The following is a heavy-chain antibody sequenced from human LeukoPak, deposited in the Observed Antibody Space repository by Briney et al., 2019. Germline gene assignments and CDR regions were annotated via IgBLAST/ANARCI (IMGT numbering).Heavy chain of an antibody. V-gene: IGHV4-34*01. D-gene: IGHD6-19*01. CDR3: ARASGWYSVSYFDY. J-gene: IGHJ4*02. CDR2: INHSGST. Sequence: SETLSLTCAVYGGSFSGYYWSWIRQPPGKGLEWIGEINHSGSTNYNPSLKSRVTISVDTSKNQFSLKLSSVTAADTAVYYCARASGWYSVSYFDYWGQGTLVTVSS. CDR1: GGSFSGYY.